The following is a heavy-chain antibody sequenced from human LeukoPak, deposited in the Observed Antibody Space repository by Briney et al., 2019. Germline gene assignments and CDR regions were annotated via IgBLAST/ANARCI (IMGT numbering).Heavy chain of an antibody. D-gene: IGHD6-19*01. V-gene: IGHV3-30*02. Sequence: PGGSLRLSCAASGFTFSTYGMHWVRQAPGKGLEWVAFIRYDGSIKYYADSVKGRFTISRDTSKSTLYLQLNSLRAEDTALYYCAKVFGVAVAGTRGFFDYWGQGTLVTVSS. J-gene: IGHJ4*02. CDR3: AKVFGVAVAGTRGFFDY. CDR2: IRYDGSIK. CDR1: GFTFSTYG.